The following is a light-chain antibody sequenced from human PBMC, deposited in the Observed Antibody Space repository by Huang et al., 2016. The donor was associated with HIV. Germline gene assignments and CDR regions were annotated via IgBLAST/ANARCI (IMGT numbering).Light chain of an antibody. V-gene: IGKV1-27*01. CDR2: AAS. Sequence: DIQMTQSPSSLSASVGDGVTITCRASQDISNSVAWYQQKPGKAPKLLIYAASTLQSGVPSRFGCSGSGTDFTLTISSLQPEDVATYYCQKYNSAPLTFGGGTKVEIK. CDR3: QKYNSAPLT. CDR1: QDISNS. J-gene: IGKJ4*01.